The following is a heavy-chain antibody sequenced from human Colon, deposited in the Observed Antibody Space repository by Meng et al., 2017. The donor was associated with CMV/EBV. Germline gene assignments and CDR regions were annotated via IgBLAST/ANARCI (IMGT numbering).Heavy chain of an antibody. Sequence: IPLKESGPPLVKPTPTLTLSCTFSGFSFTTDKAGVGWIRHPPGKALEWLALIYWDDDTRYSPSLKTRLTITRDTSKNQVILTMTNMDPADTATYYCVHRSYSGQDDYWGQGALVTVSS. J-gene: IGHJ4*02. D-gene: IGHD5-12*01. V-gene: IGHV2-5*02. CDR1: GFSFTTDKAG. CDR3: VHRSYSGQDDY. CDR2: IYWDDDT.